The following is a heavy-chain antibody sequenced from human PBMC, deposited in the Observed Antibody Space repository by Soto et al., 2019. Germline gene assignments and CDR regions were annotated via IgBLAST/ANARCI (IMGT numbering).Heavy chain of an antibody. D-gene: IGHD6-19*01. CDR3: ARVLAGSDYGMDV. J-gene: IGHJ6*02. V-gene: IGHV1-3*01. CDR1: GYTFTSYA. Sequence: QVQLVQSGAEVKKPGASVKVSCKASGYTFTSYAMHWVRQAPGQRLEWMGWINAGNGNTKYSQKFQGRVTITRDTSASTAYMELSGLRSEDTAVYYCARVLAGSDYGMDVWGQGTTVTVSS. CDR2: INAGNGNT.